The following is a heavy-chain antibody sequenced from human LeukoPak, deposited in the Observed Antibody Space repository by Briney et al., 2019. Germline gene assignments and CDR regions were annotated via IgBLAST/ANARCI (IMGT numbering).Heavy chain of an antibody. CDR1: GFTVSSNY. V-gene: IGHV3-53*01. CDR2: IYSGGST. D-gene: IGHD3-10*01. CDR3: ARSPLWFGPNFDY. J-gene: IGHJ4*02. Sequence: GGSLRLSCAASGFTVSSNYMSWVRQAPGKGLEWVSVIYSGGSTYYADSVKGRFTISRDNSKSTLYLQMNSLRAEDTAVYYCARSPLWFGPNFDYWGQGTLVTVSS.